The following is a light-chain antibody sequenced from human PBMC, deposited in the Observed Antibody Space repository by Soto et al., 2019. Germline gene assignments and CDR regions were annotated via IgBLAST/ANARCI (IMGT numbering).Light chain of an antibody. CDR1: SSDVGAYNY. CDR2: DVN. V-gene: IGLV2-11*01. J-gene: IGLJ1*01. Sequence: QSALTQPRSVSGSPGQSVTISCTGTSSDVGAYNYVSWYQQHPDKAPKFMIYDVNKRPSGVPDRFSGSKSGNTASLTIFGLQAEDEADYYCCSYAGTPYVFGTGTKLTVL. CDR3: CSYAGTPYV.